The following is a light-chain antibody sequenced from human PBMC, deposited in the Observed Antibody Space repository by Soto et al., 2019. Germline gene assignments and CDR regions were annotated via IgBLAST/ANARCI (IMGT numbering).Light chain of an antibody. CDR1: SXNIGSNT. V-gene: IGLV1-44*01. J-gene: IGLJ1*01. CDR2: SNN. Sequence: QSVLTQPHSASGTPGQRVTISCSGSSXNIGSNTVNWYQQLPGTAPKLLIYSNNQRPSGVPDRFSGSKSGTSASLAISGLQSEDEADYYCAAWDDSLNGYVFGTGTKVTVL. CDR3: AAWDDSLNGYV.